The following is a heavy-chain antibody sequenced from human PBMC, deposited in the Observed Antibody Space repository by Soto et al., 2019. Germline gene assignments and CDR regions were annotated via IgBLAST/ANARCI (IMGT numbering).Heavy chain of an antibody. CDR1: GISVSSNW. CDR3: SRWYNGHYGWFDH. D-gene: IGHD1-7*01. J-gene: IGHJ5*02. Sequence: GRSLKISCAASGISVSSNWMHWVRQAPGKGLVWVSRIKSDGSSMDYADFVRGRFTISRDNAKNTVYLQMKGLSVEDTATYYCSRWYNGHYGWFDHWGQGNRVTVSS. CDR2: IKSDGSSM. V-gene: IGHV3-74*01.